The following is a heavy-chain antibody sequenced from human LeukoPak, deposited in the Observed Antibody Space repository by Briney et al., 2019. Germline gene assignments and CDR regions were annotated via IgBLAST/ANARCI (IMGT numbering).Heavy chain of an antibody. Sequence: ASVNVSCKVSGNTFTGHYMHWVRQAPGQGLEWVGWSNPESGGAKYAQKFQGRVTMTRDTSISTAYMDLSRLRSDDTAVYYCARGGATSVTTYPSDYWGGGTLVTVSS. V-gene: IGHV1-2*02. J-gene: IGHJ4*02. CDR1: GNTFTGHY. CDR3: ARGGATSVTTYPSDY. D-gene: IGHD4-17*01. CDR2: SNPESGGA.